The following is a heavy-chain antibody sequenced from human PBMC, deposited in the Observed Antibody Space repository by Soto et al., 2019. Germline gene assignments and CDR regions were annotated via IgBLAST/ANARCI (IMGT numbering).Heavy chain of an antibody. V-gene: IGHV1-18*01. D-gene: IGHD3-16*01. CDR2: INTYTGNT. CDR1: GYTFTSYG. Sequence: QVQLVQSGAEVKKPGASVKVSCKASGYTFTSYGISWVRQAPGQGLEWMGWINTYTGNTNYAQKLQGRVTMTTDTPTSTAYMALRSLRSDDTGVYYCASDRALGLGDYWGQGTLVTVSS. J-gene: IGHJ4*02. CDR3: ASDRALGLGDY.